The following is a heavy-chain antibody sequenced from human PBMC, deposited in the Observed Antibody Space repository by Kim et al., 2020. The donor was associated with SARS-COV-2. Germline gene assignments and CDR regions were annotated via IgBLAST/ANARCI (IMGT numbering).Heavy chain of an antibody. CDR1: GYTFTSYA. D-gene: IGHD1-26*01. V-gene: IGHV7-4-1*02. CDR3: ARPPIVGATYYFDY. CDR2: INTNTGNP. Sequence: ASVKVSCKASGYTFTSYAMNWVRQAPGQGLEWMGWINTNTGNPTYAQGFTGRFVFSLDTSVSTAYLQISSLKAEDTAVYYCARPPIVGATYYFDYWGQGTLVTVSS. J-gene: IGHJ4*02.